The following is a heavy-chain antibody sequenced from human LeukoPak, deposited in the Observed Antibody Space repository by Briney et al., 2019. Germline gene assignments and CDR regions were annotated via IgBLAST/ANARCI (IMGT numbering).Heavy chain of an antibody. CDR1: GFTFSSNA. CDR2: ISGSGGST. D-gene: IGHD4-17*01. Sequence: GGSLRLSCAASGFTFSSNAMSWVRQAPGKGLEWVSAISGSGGSTYYADSVKGRFTISRGNSKNTLYLQMNSLRAEDTAVYYCAKDLRGGADFDYWGQGTLVTVSS. V-gene: IGHV3-23*01. CDR3: AKDLRGGADFDY. J-gene: IGHJ4*02.